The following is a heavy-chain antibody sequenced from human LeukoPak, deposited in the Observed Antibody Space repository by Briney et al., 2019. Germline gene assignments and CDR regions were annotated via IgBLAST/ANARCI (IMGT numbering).Heavy chain of an antibody. D-gene: IGHD2-2*01. V-gene: IGHV4-34*01. J-gene: IGHJ4*02. Sequence: PSETLSLTCAVYGGSFSGYYWSWIRQPPGKGLEWIGEINHSGSTNYNPSLKSRVTISVDTSKNQFSLKLSSVTAADTAVYYCAGLVVPDYWGQGTLVTVSS. CDR2: INHSGST. CDR1: GGSFSGYY. CDR3: AGLVVPDY.